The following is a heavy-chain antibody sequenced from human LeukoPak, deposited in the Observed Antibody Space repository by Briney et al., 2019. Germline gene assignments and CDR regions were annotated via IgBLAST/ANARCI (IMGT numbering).Heavy chain of an antibody. Sequence: GGSLRLSCAASGFTFSSYAMSWVRQAPGKGLEWVSAISGSGGSTYYADSVKGRFTISRDNSKNTLYLQMNSLRAEDTAVYYCAKMDDSSGYYSVPLTGWGQGTLVTVSS. J-gene: IGHJ4*02. CDR1: GFTFSSYA. CDR3: AKMDDSSGYYSVPLTG. D-gene: IGHD3-22*01. CDR2: ISGSGGST. V-gene: IGHV3-23*01.